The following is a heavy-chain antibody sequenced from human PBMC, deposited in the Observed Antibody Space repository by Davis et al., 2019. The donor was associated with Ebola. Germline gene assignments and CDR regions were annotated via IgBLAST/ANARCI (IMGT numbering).Heavy chain of an antibody. CDR3: ARSETRLGYCSGGSCYSGQNWFDP. D-gene: IGHD2-15*01. J-gene: IGHJ5*02. Sequence: ASVKVSCKASGYTFTSYAMHWVRQAPGQRLEWMGWINAGNGNTKYSQKFQGRVTITRDTSASTAYMELSSLRSEDTAVYYCARSETRLGYCSGGSCYSGQNWFDPWGQGTLVTVSS. CDR1: GYTFTSYA. V-gene: IGHV1-3*01. CDR2: INAGNGNT.